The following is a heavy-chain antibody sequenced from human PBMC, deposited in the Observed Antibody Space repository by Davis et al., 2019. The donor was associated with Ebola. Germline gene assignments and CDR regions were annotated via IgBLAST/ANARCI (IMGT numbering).Heavy chain of an antibody. Sequence: GESLKISCAASGFTLSSYSMNWVRQAPGKGLEWLSSISTNSVYIYYADSVKGRFTISRDNAKNSLYLQINSLRAEDTALYFCARDPAPAEAPTRTFDYWGQGTLVTVSS. CDR1: GFTLSSYS. CDR3: ARDPAPAEAPTRTFDY. D-gene: IGHD6-19*01. J-gene: IGHJ4*02. CDR2: ISTNSVYI. V-gene: IGHV3-21*01.